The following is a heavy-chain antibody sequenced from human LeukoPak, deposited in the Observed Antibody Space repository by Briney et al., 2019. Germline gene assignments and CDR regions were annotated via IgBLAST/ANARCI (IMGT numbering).Heavy chain of an antibody. CDR3: ARRFCTNGVCYFDY. V-gene: IGHV3-7*03. D-gene: IGHD2-8*01. CDR1: GFTFSSYW. CDR2: INQDGTEK. J-gene: IGHJ4*02. Sequence: GGSLRLSCAASGFTFSSYWMSWVRQAPGEGLEWVAKINQDGTEKAYVDSVRGRFTISRDNAKNSLFLQMNSLRAEDTAVYYCARRFCTNGVCYFDYWGQGTLVTVSS.